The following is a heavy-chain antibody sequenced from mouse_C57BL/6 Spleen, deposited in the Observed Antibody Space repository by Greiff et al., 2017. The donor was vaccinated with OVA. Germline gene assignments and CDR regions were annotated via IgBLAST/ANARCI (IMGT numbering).Heavy chain of an antibody. V-gene: IGHV1-64*01. CDR1: GYTFTSYW. Sequence: VQLQQPGAELVKPGASVKLSCKASGYTFTSYWMHWVKQRPGQGLEWIGMIHPNSGSTNYNEKFKSKATLTVDKSSSTAYMQLSSLTSEDSAVYYCARDCYGIAWFAYWGQGTLVTVSA. D-gene: IGHD2-1*01. CDR2: IHPNSGST. J-gene: IGHJ3*01. CDR3: ARDCYGIAWFAY.